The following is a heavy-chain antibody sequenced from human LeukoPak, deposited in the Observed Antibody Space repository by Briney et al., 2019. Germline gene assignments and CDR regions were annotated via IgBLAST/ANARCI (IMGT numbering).Heavy chain of an antibody. D-gene: IGHD5-12*01. V-gene: IGHV4-30-4*01. CDR3: ARDNSGYGAFDY. CDR2: IYYSGST. CDR1: GGSISSGDYY. Sequence: SQTLSLTWTVSGGSISSGDYYWSWIRQPPGKGLEWIGYIYYSGSTYYNPSLESRVTLSVDTSKSQFSLKLSSVTAADTAVYYCARDNSGYGAFDYWGQGTLVTVSS. J-gene: IGHJ4*02.